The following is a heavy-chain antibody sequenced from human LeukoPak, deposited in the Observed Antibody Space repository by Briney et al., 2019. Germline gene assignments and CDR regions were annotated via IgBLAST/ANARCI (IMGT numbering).Heavy chain of an antibody. D-gene: IGHD4-17*01. CDR3: ARETHPWGTTVTTGWYFDL. CDR2: IYYSGST. V-gene: IGHV4-39*07. CDR1: GGSISSSSYY. Sequence: PSETLSLTCTVSGGSISSSSYYWGWIRQPPGKGLEWIGSIYYSGSTYYNPSLKSRVTISVDTSKNQFSLKLSSVTAADTAVYYCARETHPWGTTVTTGWYFDLWGRGTLVTVSS. J-gene: IGHJ2*01.